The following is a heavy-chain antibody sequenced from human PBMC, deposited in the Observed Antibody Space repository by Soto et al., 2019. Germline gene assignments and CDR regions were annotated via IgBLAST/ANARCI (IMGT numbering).Heavy chain of an antibody. Sequence: EVQLLESGGGLVQPGGSLRLSCAASGFTFSSYAMTWVRQAPGKGLEWVSTITGSGGNTYYADPVQGRFTISRDNAMNTVYLQMNSLRAGDTAVYFCAKYGTGFGGGDYFDYWGQGTVVTVSS. J-gene: IGHJ4*02. CDR1: GFTFSSYA. D-gene: IGHD2-21*01. V-gene: IGHV3-23*01. CDR3: AKYGTGFGGGDYFDY. CDR2: ITGSGGNT.